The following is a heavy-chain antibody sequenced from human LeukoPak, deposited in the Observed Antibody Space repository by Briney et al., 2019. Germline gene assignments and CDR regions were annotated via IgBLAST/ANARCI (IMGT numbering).Heavy chain of an antibody. CDR3: AKDQDIAAAGRAEYFQH. CDR1: GFTFSSYA. CDR2: ISGSGGST. Sequence: PGGSLRLSCAASGFTFSSYAMSWVRQAPGKGLEWVSAISGSGGSTYYADSVKGRFTISRDNSKNTLYLQMNSLRAEDTAVYYCAKDQDIAAAGRAEYFQHWGQDTLVTVSS. D-gene: IGHD6-13*01. V-gene: IGHV3-23*01. J-gene: IGHJ1*01.